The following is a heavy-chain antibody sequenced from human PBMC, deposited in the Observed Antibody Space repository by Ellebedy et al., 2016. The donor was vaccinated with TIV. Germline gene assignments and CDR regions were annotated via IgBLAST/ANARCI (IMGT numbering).Heavy chain of an antibody. V-gene: IGHV1-24*01. CDR2: FDPEDGET. Sequence: ASVKVSXXVSGYTLTELSMHWVRQAPGKGLEWMGGFDPEDGETIYAQKFQGRVTITADKSTSTAYMELSSLRSEDTAVYYCARGGGYYYGSGSYGWFDPWGQGTLVTVSS. J-gene: IGHJ5*02. CDR1: GYTLTELS. CDR3: ARGGGYYYGSGSYGWFDP. D-gene: IGHD3-10*01.